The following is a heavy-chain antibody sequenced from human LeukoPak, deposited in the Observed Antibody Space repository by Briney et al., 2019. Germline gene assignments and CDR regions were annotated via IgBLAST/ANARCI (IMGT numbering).Heavy chain of an antibody. CDR3: ARSSAGVLGFTIFGGPQYHFGY. CDR1: GGTFSSYA. D-gene: IGHD3-3*01. Sequence: SVKVSCKASGGTFSSYAISWVRQAPGQGLEWMGGIIPIFGTANYAQKFQGRVTITADKSTSTAYMELSSLRSEDTAVYYCARSSAGVLGFTIFGGPQYHFGYWGQGTLVTVSS. V-gene: IGHV1-69*06. CDR2: IIPIFGTA. J-gene: IGHJ4*02.